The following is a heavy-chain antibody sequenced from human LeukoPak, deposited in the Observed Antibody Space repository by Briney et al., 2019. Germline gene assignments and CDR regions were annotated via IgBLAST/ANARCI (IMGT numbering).Heavy chain of an antibody. CDR2: IKQDGSER. V-gene: IGHV3-7*03. D-gene: IGHD6-19*01. CDR1: GFTFSSYW. CDR3: ATGAGCGY. Sequence: GGSLTLSCAAAGFTFSSYWMTWVRQAPGKGLEWVANIKQDGSERNYVDSVKGRFTIARDNAKNSLYLQMNTLRDEDTAVYYCATGAGCGYWGQGTLVSVSS. J-gene: IGHJ4*02.